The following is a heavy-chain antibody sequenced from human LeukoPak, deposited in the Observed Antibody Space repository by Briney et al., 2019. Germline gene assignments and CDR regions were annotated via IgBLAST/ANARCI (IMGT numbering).Heavy chain of an antibody. D-gene: IGHD3-9*01. J-gene: IGHJ4*02. V-gene: IGHV1-8*01. CDR1: GYTFTSYD. CDR3: ARGLRYFDWFPPGY. Sequence: ASVKVSCKASGYTFTSYDFNWLRQATGQGPEWMGWMNPNSGATGYAQKFQGRVTMTRSASINTAYMELTNLRSEDTAVYYCARGLRYFDWFPPGYWGQGTLVTVSS. CDR2: MNPNSGAT.